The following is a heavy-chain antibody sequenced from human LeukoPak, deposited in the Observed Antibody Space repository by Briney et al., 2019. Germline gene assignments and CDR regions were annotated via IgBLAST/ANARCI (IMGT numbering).Heavy chain of an antibody. J-gene: IGHJ4*02. CDR3: AKEKKIMITYHYFDY. D-gene: IGHD3-16*01. V-gene: IGHV3-30*02. Sequence: GGSLRLSCAASGFTFSSYGMHWVRQAPGKVLEWVAFIRYDGSNKYYADSVKGRFTISRDNSKNTLYLQMNSLRAEDTAVYYCAKEKKIMITYHYFDYWGQGTLVTVSS. CDR1: GFTFSSYG. CDR2: IRYDGSNK.